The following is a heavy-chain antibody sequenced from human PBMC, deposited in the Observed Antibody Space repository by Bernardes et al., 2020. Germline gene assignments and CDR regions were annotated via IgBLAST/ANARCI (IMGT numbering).Heavy chain of an antibody. CDR3: ARDKANYDFWSGYSDYYGMDV. CDR1: GFTFSSYS. V-gene: IGHV3-21*01. D-gene: IGHD3-3*01. Sequence: GGSLRLSCAASGFTFSSYSMNWVRQAPGKGLEWVSSISSSSSYIYYADSVKGRFTISRDNAKNSLYLQMNSLRAEDTAVYYCARDKANYDFWSGYSDYYGMDVWGKGTTVTGSS. J-gene: IGHJ6*04. CDR2: ISSSSSYI.